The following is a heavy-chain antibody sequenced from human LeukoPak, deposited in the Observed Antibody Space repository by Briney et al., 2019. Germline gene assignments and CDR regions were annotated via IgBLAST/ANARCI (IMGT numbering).Heavy chain of an antibody. CDR2: ISWNSGSI. J-gene: IGHJ4*02. D-gene: IGHD3-10*01. V-gene: IGHV3-9*01. CDR1: GFTFDDYA. CDR3: ARSGITMVRGVPDY. Sequence: GRSLRLSCAASGFTFDDYAMHWVRQAPGKGLEWVSGISWNSGSIGYADSVKGRFTISRDNAKNPLYLQMNSLRAEDTALYYCARSGITMVRGVPDYWGQGTLVTVSS.